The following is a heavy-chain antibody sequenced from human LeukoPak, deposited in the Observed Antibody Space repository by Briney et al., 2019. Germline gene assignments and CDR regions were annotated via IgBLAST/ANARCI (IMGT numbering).Heavy chain of an antibody. V-gene: IGHV3-30*02. J-gene: IGHJ6*02. CDR1: GFTFSSYG. Sequence: GGSLRLSCAASGFTFSSYGMHWVRQAPGKGLEWVAFIRYDGSNKYYADSVKGRFTISRDNSKNTLYLQMNSLRAEDTAVYYCARDRSSTAMDYGMDVWGQGTTVTVSS. CDR3: ARDRSSTAMDYGMDV. CDR2: IRYDGSNK. D-gene: IGHD5-18*01.